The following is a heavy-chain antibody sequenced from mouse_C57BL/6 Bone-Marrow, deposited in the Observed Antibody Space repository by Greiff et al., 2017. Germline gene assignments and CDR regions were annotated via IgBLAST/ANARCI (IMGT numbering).Heavy chain of an antibody. J-gene: IGHJ4*01. V-gene: IGHV1-55*01. Sequence: QVQLQQPGAELVKPGASVKMSCKASGYTFTSYWITWVKQRPGQGLEWIGDIYPGSGSTNYNEKFKSKATLTVDNSSSTAYMQLSSLTSEDSAVYYCATGIYYDYDRVYAMDYWGQGTSVTVSS. D-gene: IGHD2-4*01. CDR3: ATGIYYDYDRVYAMDY. CDR1: GYTFTSYW. CDR2: IYPGSGST.